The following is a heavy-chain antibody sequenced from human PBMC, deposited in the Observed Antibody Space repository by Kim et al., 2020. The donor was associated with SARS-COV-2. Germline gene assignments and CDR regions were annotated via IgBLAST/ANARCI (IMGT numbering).Heavy chain of an antibody. J-gene: IGHJ4*02. CDR3: VRDGPPSQHVIDY. V-gene: IGHV4-39*07. Sequence: SETLSLTCNVSGGSISGSPYYWGWIRQSPGKGLEWIGNIYYSGITYHNPSLKSRVTISVDTSKNQFSLRLRSVTAADTAVYFCVRDGPPSQHVIDYWGQGTLVTVSS. CDR2: IYYSGIT. D-gene: IGHD6-6*01. CDR1: GGSISGSPYY.